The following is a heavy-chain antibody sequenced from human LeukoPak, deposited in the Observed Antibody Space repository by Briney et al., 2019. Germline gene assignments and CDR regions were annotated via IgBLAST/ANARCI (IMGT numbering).Heavy chain of an antibody. CDR3: ARGRGGSYFPIDY. CDR1: GFTFSSYA. J-gene: IGHJ4*02. CDR2: ISYDGSNK. Sequence: GGSLRLSCAASGFTFSSYAMHCVRQAPGKGLEWVAVISYDGSNKYYADSVKGRFTISRDNSKNTLYLQMNSLRAEDTAVYYCARGRGGSYFPIDYWGQGTLVTVSS. V-gene: IGHV3-30*14. D-gene: IGHD3-10*01.